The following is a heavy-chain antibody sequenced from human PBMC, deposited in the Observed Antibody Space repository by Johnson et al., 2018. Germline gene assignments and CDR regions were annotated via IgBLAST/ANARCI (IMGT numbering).Heavy chain of an antibody. CDR1: GFTFSSYT. V-gene: IGHV3-64*07. Sequence: VQLVESGGGLVQPGGSLRLSCAASGFTFSSYTMHWVRQAPGKGLEYVSAISGNGGSPYYADSVKGRFSISRDNSKNTLYLQMGSLRAEDMAVYYCARAVGSSSGYYYYYMDVWGKGTTVTVSS. CDR2: ISGNGGSP. J-gene: IGHJ6*03. D-gene: IGHD6-13*01. CDR3: ARAVGSSSGYYYYYMDV.